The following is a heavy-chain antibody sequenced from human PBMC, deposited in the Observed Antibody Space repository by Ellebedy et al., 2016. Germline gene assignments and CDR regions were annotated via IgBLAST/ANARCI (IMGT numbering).Heavy chain of an antibody. CDR3: AKDVVDRGTDV. D-gene: IGHD2-21*01. CDR1: GFTLTSQA. V-gene: IGHV3-23*01. J-gene: IGHJ6*02. CDR2: INSGTYT. Sequence: GGSLRLSCAASGFTLTSQAMTWVRQAPEKGLEWVSSINSGTYTHYADSVKGRFTISRDNSKNTLYLQMNSLRAEDTAIYYCAKDVVDRGTDVWGQGTAVIVSS.